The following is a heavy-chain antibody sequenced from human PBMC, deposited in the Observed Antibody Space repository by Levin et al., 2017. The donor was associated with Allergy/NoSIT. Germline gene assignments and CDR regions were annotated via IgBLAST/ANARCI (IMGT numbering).Heavy chain of an antibody. V-gene: IGHV3-33*01. J-gene: IGHJ2*01. CDR3: ARAGSAAPGSAANDL. CDR1: GFTFSSYG. CDR2: IWYDGSNK. Sequence: GGSLRLSCAASGFTFSSYGMHWVRQAPGKGLEWVAVIWYDGSNKYYADSVKGRFTISRDNSKNTLYLQMNSLRAEDTAVYYCARAGSAAPGSAANDLWGRGTLVTVSS. D-gene: IGHD6-25*01.